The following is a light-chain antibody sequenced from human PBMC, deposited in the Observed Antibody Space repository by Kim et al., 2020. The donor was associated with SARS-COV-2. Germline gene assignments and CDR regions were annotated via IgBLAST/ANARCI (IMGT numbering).Light chain of an antibody. V-gene: IGLV9-49*01. CDR3: GADHGSGSNFVYV. J-gene: IGLJ1*01. CDR1: SGYSNDK. Sequence: RACTLGSGYSNDKVDWYQQRPGKGPRFVMRVGTGGIVGSKGDGIPDRFSVLGSGLKRYLTIKNIQEEDGSDYHCGADHGSGSNFVYVFGTGTKVT. CDR2: VGTGGIVG.